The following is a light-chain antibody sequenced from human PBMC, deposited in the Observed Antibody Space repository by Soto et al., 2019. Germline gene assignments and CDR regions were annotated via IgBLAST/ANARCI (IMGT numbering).Light chain of an antibody. Sequence: QSALTQPASVSGSPGQSITTSCTGTSSDVGGYNYVSWYQQHPGKAPKLLIFDVRDRPSGVSDRFSGAKSGNTALLTISGLQAEDEAEYYCSSYTTSIVVFGGGTKLTVL. CDR1: SSDVGGYNY. CDR2: DVR. CDR3: SSYTTSIVV. J-gene: IGLJ3*02. V-gene: IGLV2-14*03.